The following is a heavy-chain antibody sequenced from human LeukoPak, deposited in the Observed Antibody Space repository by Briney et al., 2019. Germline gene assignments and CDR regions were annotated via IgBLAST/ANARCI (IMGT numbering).Heavy chain of an antibody. J-gene: IGHJ4*02. D-gene: IGHD3-3*01. CDR2: INHSGST. Sequence: SETLSLTCAVYGGSFSGYYWSWIRQPPGKGLEWIGEINHSGSTNYNPSLKSRVTISVDTSKNQFSLKLSSVTAADTAVYYCARHPPYDFWSGSFDYWGQGTLVTVSS. V-gene: IGHV4-34*01. CDR1: GGSFSGYY. CDR3: ARHPPYDFWSGSFDY.